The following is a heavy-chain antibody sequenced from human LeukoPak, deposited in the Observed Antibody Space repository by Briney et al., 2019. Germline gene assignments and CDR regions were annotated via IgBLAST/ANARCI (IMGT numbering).Heavy chain of an antibody. CDR3: AKGGGSRLITMVRGVSTEFDY. V-gene: IGHV3-23*01. D-gene: IGHD3-10*01. CDR2: TSGSGGST. CDR1: GFTFSSYA. J-gene: IGHJ4*02. Sequence: GGSLRLSCAASGFTFSSYAMSWVRQAPGKGLEWVSATSGSGGSTYYADSVKGRFTISRDNSKNTLYLQMNSLRAEDTAVYYCAKGGGSRLITMVRGVSTEFDYWGQGTLVTVSS.